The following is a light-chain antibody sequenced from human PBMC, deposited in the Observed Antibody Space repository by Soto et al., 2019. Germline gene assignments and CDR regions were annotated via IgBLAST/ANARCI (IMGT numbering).Light chain of an antibody. V-gene: IGLV2-11*01. J-gene: IGLJ2*01. Sequence: QSALTQPRSVSGSPGQSVTISCTGTSSDVGGYNSVSWYQQHPGKAPKLMIYAVFKRPSGVPDRFSGSKSGNTASLTISGLQAEDEAYYYCCSYAGSYTWVFGGGTQLTVL. CDR3: CSYAGSYTWV. CDR1: SSDVGGYNS. CDR2: AVF.